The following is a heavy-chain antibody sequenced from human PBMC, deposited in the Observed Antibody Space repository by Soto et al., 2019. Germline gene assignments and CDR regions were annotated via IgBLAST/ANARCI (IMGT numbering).Heavy chain of an antibody. J-gene: IGHJ5*02. Sequence: QVQLVQSGAEVKKPGSSVRVSCKASGGTFGRYSISWVRQAPGLGLEWMGGTIPIFSTTNYPQKFQGRLTIIADASTTTAYMELSSLKSDDTAVYYCASNSQYCRGGSCYASWGQGTLVTVDS. D-gene: IGHD2-15*01. CDR2: TIPIFSTT. CDR3: ASNSQYCRGGSCYAS. V-gene: IGHV1-69*01. CDR1: GGTFGRYS.